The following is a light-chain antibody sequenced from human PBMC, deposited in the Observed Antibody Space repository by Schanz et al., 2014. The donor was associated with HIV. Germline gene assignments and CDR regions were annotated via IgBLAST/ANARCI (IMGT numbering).Light chain of an antibody. Sequence: EIVLTQSPGTLSLSPGERATLSCRASQSVSSSYLAWYQQKPGQAPRLLIYGASSRATGIPDRFSGSGSGTDFTLTISSLQPDDFATYYCQQCNSNPLTFGGGTKVEI. CDR1: QSVSSSY. J-gene: IGKJ4*01. CDR3: QQCNSNPLT. CDR2: GAS. V-gene: IGKV3-20*01.